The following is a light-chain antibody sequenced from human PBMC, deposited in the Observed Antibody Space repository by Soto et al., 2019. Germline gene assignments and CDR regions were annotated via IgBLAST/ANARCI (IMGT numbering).Light chain of an antibody. V-gene: IGLV1-40*01. Sequence: QSVLTQPPSVSGAPGQRVTISCTGGSANIGTGYDVHWYQQVPGTAPKLLIYGNNNRPSGIPDRFSGSKSDTSASLAIAGLQAEDEADYYCQSYDSGLSTYVFGTGTKVTVL. CDR1: SANIGTGYD. J-gene: IGLJ1*01. CDR2: GNN. CDR3: QSYDSGLSTYV.